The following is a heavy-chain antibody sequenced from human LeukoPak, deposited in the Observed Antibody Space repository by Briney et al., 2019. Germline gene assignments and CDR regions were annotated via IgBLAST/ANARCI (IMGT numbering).Heavy chain of an antibody. Sequence: SETLSLTCTVSGGSISSYYWSWIRQPTGKGLEWIGRIYTSGSTNYNPSLKSRVTMSVDTSKNQFSLKLSSVTAADTAVYYCARGRASGYHQPGWFDPWGQGTLVTVSS. D-gene: IGHD3-22*01. J-gene: IGHJ5*02. CDR1: GGSISSYY. CDR3: ARGRASGYHQPGWFDP. V-gene: IGHV4-4*07. CDR2: IYTSGST.